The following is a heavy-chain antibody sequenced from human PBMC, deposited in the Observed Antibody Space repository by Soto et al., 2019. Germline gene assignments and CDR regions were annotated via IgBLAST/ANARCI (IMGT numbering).Heavy chain of an antibody. D-gene: IGHD6-19*01. J-gene: IGHJ4*02. CDR3: ARGGHSSGWYSRLYYFDY. Sequence: GGSLRLSCAASGFTFSSYDMHWVRQATGKGLEWVSAIGTAGDTYYPGSVKGRFTISRENAKNSLYLQMNSLRAEDTAVYYCARGGHSSGWYSRLYYFDYWGQGTLVTVSS. CDR1: GFTFSSYD. V-gene: IGHV3-13*01. CDR2: IGTAGDT.